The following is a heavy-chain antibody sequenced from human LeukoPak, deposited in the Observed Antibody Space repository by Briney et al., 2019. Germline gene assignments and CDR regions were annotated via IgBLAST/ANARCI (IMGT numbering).Heavy chain of an antibody. CDR1: GGSISSSSYY. Sequence: SETLSLTCTVSGGSISSSSYYWGWIRQPPGKGLEWIGSIYYSGSTYYNPSLKSRVTISVDTSKNQFSLKLSSVTAADTAVYYCAREDEGATDYWGQGTLVTVSS. CDR3: AREDEGATDY. D-gene: IGHD1-26*01. J-gene: IGHJ4*02. CDR2: IYYSGST. V-gene: IGHV4-39*07.